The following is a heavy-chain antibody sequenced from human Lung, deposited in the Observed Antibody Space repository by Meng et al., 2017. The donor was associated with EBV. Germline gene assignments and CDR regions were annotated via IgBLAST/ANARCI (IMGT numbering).Heavy chain of an antibody. V-gene: IGHV1-3*01. CDR3: ARDQGAWFGEAPRVDY. CDR2: INAGNGNT. J-gene: IGHJ4*02. CDR1: GYTFTSYA. Sequence: QVRLVQSGAEVKKPGASVKVSCQASGYTFTSYAMHWVRQAPGQRLEWMGWINAGNGNTKYSQKFQGRVTITGDTSASTAYMELSSLRSEDTAVYYCARDQGAWFGEAPRVDYCGQGTLCTVSS. D-gene: IGHD3-10*01.